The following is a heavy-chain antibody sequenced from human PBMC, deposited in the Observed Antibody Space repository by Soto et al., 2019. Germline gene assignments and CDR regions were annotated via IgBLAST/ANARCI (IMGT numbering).Heavy chain of an antibody. D-gene: IGHD3-10*01. J-gene: IGHJ6*03. CDR2: INPNSGGT. Sequence: QVQLVQSGAEVKKPGASVKVSCKASGYTFTGYCMHWVRQAPGQGLEWMGWINPNSGGTNYAQKFQGWVTMTRDTSISTAYMELSRLRSDDTAVYYCAGGATMVRGALYYYYYMDVWGKGTTVTVSS. CDR1: GYTFTGYC. V-gene: IGHV1-2*04. CDR3: AGGATMVRGALYYYYYMDV.